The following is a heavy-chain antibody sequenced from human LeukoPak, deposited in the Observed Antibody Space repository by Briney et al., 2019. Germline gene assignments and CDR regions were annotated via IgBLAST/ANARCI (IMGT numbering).Heavy chain of an antibody. V-gene: IGHV4-39*07. Sequence: SETLSLTCTVSGGSISSGSYYWGWIRQPPGMGLEWIGSIYYSGTTHYNPSLKSRVTISVDTSKTQSSLKLSSVTAADTAVYYCARDYYYDSTGYLFDYWGQGTLVTVSS. CDR3: ARDYYYDSTGYLFDY. CDR2: IYYSGTT. CDR1: GGSISSGSYY. D-gene: IGHD3-22*01. J-gene: IGHJ4*02.